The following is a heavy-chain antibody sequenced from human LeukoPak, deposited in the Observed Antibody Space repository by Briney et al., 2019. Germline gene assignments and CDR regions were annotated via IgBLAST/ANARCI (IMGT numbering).Heavy chain of an antibody. V-gene: IGHV4-34*01. J-gene: IGHJ4*02. CDR2: INHSGST. CDR3: ARCGRSGSYYKY. CDR1: GGSFSGYY. Sequence: SETLSLTCAVYGGSFSGYYWSWIRQPPGKGLEWIGEINHSGSTNYNPSLTSRVTISVDTSKNQFSLKLSSVTAADTAVYYCARCGRSGSYYKYWGQGTLVTVSS. D-gene: IGHD3-10*01.